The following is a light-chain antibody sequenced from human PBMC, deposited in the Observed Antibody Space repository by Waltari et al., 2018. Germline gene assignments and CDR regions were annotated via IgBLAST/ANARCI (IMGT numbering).Light chain of an antibody. CDR1: SSDVGGYNY. Sequence: QSALTQPPSASGSPGQSVTISCTGTSSDVGGYNYVSWYQQHPGKAPKLMIYEVSTRPSGVPDRFSGSKSGNTASLTVSGLQADDEADYYCSSYAGSNNFVVFGGGTKLTVL. J-gene: IGLJ2*01. CDR3: SSYAGSNNFVV. V-gene: IGLV2-8*01. CDR2: EVS.